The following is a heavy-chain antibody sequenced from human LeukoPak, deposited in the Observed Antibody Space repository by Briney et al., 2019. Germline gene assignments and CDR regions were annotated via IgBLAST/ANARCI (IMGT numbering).Heavy chain of an antibody. J-gene: IGHJ4*02. D-gene: IGHD4-23*01. CDR3: ANYGGNSGY. V-gene: IGHV4-39*01. CDR2: IYYSGST. CDR1: GGSISSSSYY. Sequence: PSETLSLTCTVSGGSISSSSYYWGWIRQRPGKGLEWIGSIYYSGSTYYNPSLKSRVTISVDTSKNQFSLKLSSVTAADTAVYYCANYGGNSGYWGQGTLVTVSS.